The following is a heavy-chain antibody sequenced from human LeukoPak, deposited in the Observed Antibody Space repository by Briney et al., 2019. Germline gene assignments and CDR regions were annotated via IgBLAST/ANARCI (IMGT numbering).Heavy chain of an antibody. J-gene: IGHJ1*01. D-gene: IGHD3-22*01. CDR3: VTGNYYDSRGYYTFGH. CDR1: GFTFSRYW. CDR2: INGDGSTT. V-gene: IGHV3-74*01. Sequence: GGSLRLSCAASGFTFSRYWMHWVRQAPGKGLVWVSRINGDGSTTSYADSVKGGFTISRDNAKNTLYLQMNSLRAEDTAVYYCVTGNYYDSRGYYTFGHWGQGTLVTVSS.